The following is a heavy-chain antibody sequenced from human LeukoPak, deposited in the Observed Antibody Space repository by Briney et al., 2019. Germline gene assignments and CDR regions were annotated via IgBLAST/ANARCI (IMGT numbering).Heavy chain of an antibody. Sequence: SVKVSCKACGGTFSSYAMSGVRQAPGQGLEWMGGIIPIFGTANYAQKFQGRVTITADESTSTAYMALSSLRSEDTAVYYCARESSGSYYKSNFDYWGQGTLVTVSS. D-gene: IGHD3-10*01. J-gene: IGHJ4*02. CDR1: GGTFSSYA. V-gene: IGHV1-69*01. CDR2: IIPIFGTA. CDR3: ARESSGSYYKSNFDY.